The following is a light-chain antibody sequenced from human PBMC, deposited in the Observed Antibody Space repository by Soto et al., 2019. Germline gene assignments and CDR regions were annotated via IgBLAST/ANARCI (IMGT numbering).Light chain of an antibody. CDR1: PSVTNF. CDR3: QQRNIWPPVT. Sequence: EIVLTQSPATLSLSPGERATLSCRASPSVTNFLAWYQQKPGQAPRLLIYGAFNRATGIPARFSGGGSGTDFTLTISSLEPEDFAVYYCQQRNIWPPVTFGQGTRLEI. CDR2: GAF. J-gene: IGKJ5*01. V-gene: IGKV3-11*01.